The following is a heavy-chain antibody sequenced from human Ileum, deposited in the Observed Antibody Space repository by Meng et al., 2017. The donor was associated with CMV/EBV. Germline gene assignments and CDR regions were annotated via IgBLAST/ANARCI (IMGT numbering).Heavy chain of an antibody. J-gene: IGHJ4*02. V-gene: IGHV4-61*02. CDR1: GGPIGSGDYY. Sequence: QVPPREWGPGLVEPSETLSLPCTVLGGPIGSGDYYWSWIRQPAGKGLEWIGRIHISGATNYNPSLKSRVTMSVDTSKNQFSLKVRSVTAADTAVYYRAREMSRTGFFDYWGQGNLVTVSS. D-gene: IGHD1-1*01. CDR2: IHISGAT. CDR3: AREMSRTGFFDY.